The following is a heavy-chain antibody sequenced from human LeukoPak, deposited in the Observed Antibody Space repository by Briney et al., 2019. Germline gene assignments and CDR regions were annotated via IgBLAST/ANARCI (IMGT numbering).Heavy chain of an antibody. CDR3: ARSHIGGYSGYDFLFDY. D-gene: IGHD5-12*01. Sequence: GASVKVSCKASGYTFTSYGISWVRQAPGQGLEWMGWISAYNGNTNYAQKLQGRVTMTTDTSTSTAYMELRSLRSDDTAVYYCARSHIGGYSGYDFLFDYWGQGTLVTVSS. J-gene: IGHJ4*02. CDR2: ISAYNGNT. CDR1: GYTFTSYG. V-gene: IGHV1-18*01.